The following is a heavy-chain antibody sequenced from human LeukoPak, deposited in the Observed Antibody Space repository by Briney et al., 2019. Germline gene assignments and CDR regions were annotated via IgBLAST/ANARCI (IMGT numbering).Heavy chain of an antibody. D-gene: IGHD2-15*01. CDR3: ARVVVAATRNWFDP. V-gene: IGHV4-61*02. CDR2: IHTSGNT. CDR1: GGSISSGSYY. J-gene: IGHJ5*02. Sequence: PSETLSLTCTVSGGSISSGSYYWSWIRQPAGRGLEWIGRIHTSGNTNYNPSPKSRVTISVDTSKNQFSLKLSSVTAADTAVYYCARVVVAATRNWFDPWGQGTLVTVSS.